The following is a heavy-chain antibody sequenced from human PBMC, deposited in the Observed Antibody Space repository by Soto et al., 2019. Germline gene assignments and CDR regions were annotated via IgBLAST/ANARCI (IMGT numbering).Heavy chain of an antibody. D-gene: IGHD2-2*02. Sequence: QLQLQESGPGLVKPSETLSLTCTVSGGSISSSGHYWGWVRQPPGKGLEWIGTIFYTGSTYYNPPLKSRVTISVDRSKNHSSLRLSSVTAADTALYYCARHHTQGSDYYYMDVWGTGTTVTVSS. CDR3: ARHHTQGSDYYYMDV. CDR2: IFYTGST. V-gene: IGHV4-39*01. J-gene: IGHJ6*03. CDR1: GGSISSSGHY.